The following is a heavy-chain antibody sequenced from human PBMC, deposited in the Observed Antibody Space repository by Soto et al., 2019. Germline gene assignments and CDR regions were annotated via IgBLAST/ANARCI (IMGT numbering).Heavy chain of an antibody. Sequence: QVTLKESGPVLVKPTETLTLTCTVSGFSLTTGRMGVSWIRQPPGKALEWLAHIFSDAERSYSTSMQSRLTISKDTSGSQVVLIMTNVDPVDTGTYYCVRMNADSYQFYYAMDVWGHGTTVTVSS. D-gene: IGHD2-2*01. CDR1: GFSLTTGRMG. CDR2: IFSDAER. V-gene: IGHV2-26*01. CDR3: VRMNADSYQFYYAMDV. J-gene: IGHJ6*02.